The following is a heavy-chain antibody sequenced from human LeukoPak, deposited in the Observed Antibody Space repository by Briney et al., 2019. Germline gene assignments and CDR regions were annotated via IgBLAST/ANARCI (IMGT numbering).Heavy chain of an antibody. Sequence: QSGGSLRLSCAASGFSLRSSEMNWVRQAPGKGPEWVAHINSADNVEYYTDSVRGRFTMSRDNAKDLLYLQMNSLRADDTAVYYCATYMQRGAFDYWGQGTLVTVSS. CDR3: ATYMQRGAFDY. V-gene: IGHV3-48*03. D-gene: IGHD4/OR15-4a*01. J-gene: IGHJ4*02. CDR1: GFSLRSSE. CDR2: INSADNVE.